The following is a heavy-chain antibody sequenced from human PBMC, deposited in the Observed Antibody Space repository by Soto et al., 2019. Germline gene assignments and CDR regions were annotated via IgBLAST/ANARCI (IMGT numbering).Heavy chain of an antibody. Sequence: QVQLVQSGAEVRKPGASVKVSCKASGDTFTTYDINWVRQATGHGLEWMGWINPNSGNIGYAQRFQGRVTMTRDTAIRTAYMEVSSLRSDDTAVYYCARSSAGVFGIVIEGSNWLAPWGQGSLVTVSS. J-gene: IGHJ5*02. CDR1: GDTFTTYD. D-gene: IGHD3-16*02. V-gene: IGHV1-8*01. CDR3: ARSSAGVFGIVIEGSNWLAP. CDR2: INPNSGNI.